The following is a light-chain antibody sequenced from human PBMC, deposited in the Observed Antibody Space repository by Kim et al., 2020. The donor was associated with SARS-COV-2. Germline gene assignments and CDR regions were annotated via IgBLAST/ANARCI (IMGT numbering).Light chain of an antibody. V-gene: IGLV2-8*03. J-gene: IGLJ2*01. CDR1: RSDVGSYNY. CDR3: SSYAGSNNVL. Sequence: GQSVAISCTGTRSDVGSYNYVSWYQQHPGKAPELMIYELDQRPSGVPDRFFGSKSGNTASLTVSGLQAEDEADYYCSSYAGSNNVLFGGGTQLTVL. CDR2: ELD.